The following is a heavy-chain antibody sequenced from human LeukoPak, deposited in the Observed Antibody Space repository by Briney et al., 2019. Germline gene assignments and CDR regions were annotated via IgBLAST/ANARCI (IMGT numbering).Heavy chain of an antibody. Sequence: GGSLRLSCAASGFTFSSYWMSWVRQAPGKGLEWVANIKQDGSEKYYVDSVKGRFTISRDNAKNSMYLQMNSLRAEAAAVYYCARAPPRRLLWFGMDVWGKGTTVTVSS. CDR1: GFTFSSYW. V-gene: IGHV3-7*03. CDR2: IKQDGSEK. CDR3: ARAPPRRLLWFGMDV. J-gene: IGHJ6*04. D-gene: IGHD3-10*01.